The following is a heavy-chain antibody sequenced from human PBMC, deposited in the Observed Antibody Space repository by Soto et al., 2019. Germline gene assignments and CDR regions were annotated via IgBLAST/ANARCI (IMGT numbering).Heavy chain of an antibody. CDR2: ISPKFGNT. Sequence: ASVKVSCKTSGYTFTTFSISWVLQAPGQGFEWMGWISPKFGNTNYAPKFQDRVIMTTDTSTSTAYLELRSLRSDDTALYFCVRDDAAGSNYFDNWGHGTLVTVSS. V-gene: IGHV1-18*01. J-gene: IGHJ4*01. D-gene: IGHD6-13*01. CDR3: VRDDAAGSNYFDN. CDR1: GYTFTTFS.